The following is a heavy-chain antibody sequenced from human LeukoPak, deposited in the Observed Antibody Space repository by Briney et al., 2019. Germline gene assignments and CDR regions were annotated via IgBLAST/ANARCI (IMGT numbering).Heavy chain of an antibody. CDR3: ARPAYCGGDCYLYFDY. J-gene: IGHJ4*02. CDR1: GFIFSRYW. CDR2: IKQDGNVK. V-gene: IGHV3-7*01. Sequence: GGSLRLSCAPSGFIFSRYWMSWVRQAPGKGLEWVASIKQDGNVKYYVDSVKGRFTISRDNAKNSLYLQMNSLRAEDTAVYYGARPAYCGGDCYLYFDYCGQGTLVTVSS. D-gene: IGHD2-21*02.